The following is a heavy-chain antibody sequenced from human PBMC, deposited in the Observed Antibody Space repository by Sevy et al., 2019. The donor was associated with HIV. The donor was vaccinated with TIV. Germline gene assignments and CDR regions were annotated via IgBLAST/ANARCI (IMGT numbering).Heavy chain of an antibody. V-gene: IGHV3-23*01. Sequence: GGSLRLSCAASGFIFRNFAMSWVRQAPGKGLEWVSGISVSGGNKYYAHSVRGRFTISRDNSKNTLYVQMNSLRAEDTAVYYCAKGPYSGYDSNYFASWGQGTLVTVSS. D-gene: IGHD5-12*01. CDR3: AKGPYSGYDSNYFAS. J-gene: IGHJ4*02. CDR2: ISVSGGNK. CDR1: GFIFRNFA.